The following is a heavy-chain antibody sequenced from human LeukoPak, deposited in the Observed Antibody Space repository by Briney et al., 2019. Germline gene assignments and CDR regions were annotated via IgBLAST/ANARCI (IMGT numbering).Heavy chain of an antibody. CDR1: GGSISSYY. Sequence: SETLSLTCTVSGGSISSYYWSWIRQPPGKGLEWIGSIYYSGSTYYNPSLKSRVTISVDTSKNQFSLKLSSVTAADTAVYYCARQLRGYYTNYYFDYWGQGTLVTVSS. CDR3: ARQLRGYYTNYYFDY. J-gene: IGHJ4*02. CDR2: IYYSGST. D-gene: IGHD3-22*01. V-gene: IGHV4-59*05.